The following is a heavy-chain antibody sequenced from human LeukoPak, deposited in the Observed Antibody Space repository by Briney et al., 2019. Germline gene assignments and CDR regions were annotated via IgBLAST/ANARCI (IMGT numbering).Heavy chain of an antibody. CDR2: IWFDGSNK. CDR1: GFTFSSYG. D-gene: IGHD3-9*01. V-gene: IGHV3-33*06. CDR3: AKGTRGVRYFDWLFQDDY. Sequence: QPGRSLRLSCAASGFTFSSYGMHWVRQAPGKGLEWVAVIWFDGSNKYYADSVKGRFTISRDNSKNTLYLQMNSLRAEDTAVYYCAKGTRGVRYFDWLFQDDYWGQGTLVTVSS. J-gene: IGHJ4*02.